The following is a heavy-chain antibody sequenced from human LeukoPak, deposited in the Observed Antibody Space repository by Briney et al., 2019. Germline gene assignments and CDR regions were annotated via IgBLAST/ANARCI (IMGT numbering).Heavy chain of an antibody. V-gene: IGHV3-53*01. Sequence: GGSLRLSCAASGFTVSSNYMSWVRQAPGKGLEWVSVIYSGGSTYYADSVKGRFTISRDNSKNTLYLQMNSLRAEDTAVYYCARDGGYSSGYYTDAFDIWGQGTVVTVSS. D-gene: IGHD3-22*01. J-gene: IGHJ3*02. CDR2: IYSGGST. CDR1: GFTVSSNY. CDR3: ARDGGYSSGYYTDAFDI.